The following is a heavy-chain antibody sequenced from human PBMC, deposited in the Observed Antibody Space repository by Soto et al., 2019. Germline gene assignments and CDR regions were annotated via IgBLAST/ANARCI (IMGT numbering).Heavy chain of an antibody. D-gene: IGHD3-10*01. V-gene: IGHV4-61*01. CDR2: IYNPRST. J-gene: IGHJ5*01. Sequence: QVQLQESGPGLLRPSETLSLTCAVSRGSVSSDLFYWSWIRQPPGKGLEWIGYIYNPRSTNYNTSIKSRLTLSHDSHNNQFFLKQTAVTAAGTAVYSCARAKRAGKWFDSSCQGTLVIVSS. CDR1: RGSVSSDLFY. CDR3: ARAKRAGKWFDS.